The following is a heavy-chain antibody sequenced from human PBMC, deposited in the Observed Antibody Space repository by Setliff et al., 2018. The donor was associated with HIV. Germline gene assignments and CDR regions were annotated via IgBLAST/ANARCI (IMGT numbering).Heavy chain of an antibody. V-gene: IGHV1-2*06. CDR3: ARAAVAGPWRKLDY. J-gene: IGHJ4*02. CDR1: GYIFTDYY. CDR2: INPNSGGT. Sequence: ASVKVSCKASGYIFTDYYMHWVRQAPGQELGWMGRINPNSGGTNYAQKFQGRVTMTRDTSISTAYTELSSLRSEDTATYYCARAAVAGPWRKLDYWGQGTLVTV. D-gene: IGHD6-19*01.